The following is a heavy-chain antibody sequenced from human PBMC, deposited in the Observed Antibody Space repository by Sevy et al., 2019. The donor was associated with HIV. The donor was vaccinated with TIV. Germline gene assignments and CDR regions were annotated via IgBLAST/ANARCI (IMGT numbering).Heavy chain of an antibody. V-gene: IGHV3-49*04. D-gene: IGHD6-19*01. CDR3: SREGPGRGSSGWYRYDY. J-gene: IGHJ4*02. Sequence: GGSLRLSCTASGFTFGDYAMSWVRQAPGKGLEWVGFIRSKAYGGTPEYAASVKGRFTFSRDDSKSIAYLQMNSLKTEDTAVYYSSREGPGRGSSGWYRYDYWGQGTLVTVSS. CDR1: GFTFGDYA. CDR2: IRSKAYGGTP.